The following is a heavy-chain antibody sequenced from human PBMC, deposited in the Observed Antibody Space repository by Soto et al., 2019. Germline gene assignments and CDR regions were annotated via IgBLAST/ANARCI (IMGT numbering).Heavy chain of an antibody. CDR2: IYYSGST. J-gene: IGHJ4*02. D-gene: IGHD2-15*01. Sequence: QVQLQESGPGLVKPSQTLSLTCTVSGGSISSGAYYWSWIRQHPGKGLEWVGSIYYSGSTYYNPSLKSLVTISVDTSKNQFSLKLSSVTAADTAVYYCARDKGYCSGGSCYAWDYWGQGTLVTVSS. CDR1: GGSISSGAYY. CDR3: ARDKGYCSGGSCYAWDY. V-gene: IGHV4-31*01.